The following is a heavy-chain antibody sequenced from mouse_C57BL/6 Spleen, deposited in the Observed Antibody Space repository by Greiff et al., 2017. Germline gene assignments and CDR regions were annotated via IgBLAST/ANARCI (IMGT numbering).Heavy chain of an antibody. Sequence: DVQLQESGPGLVKPSQSLSLTCSVTGYSITSGYYWNWIRQFPGNKLEWMGYISYDGSNNYNPSLKNRISITRDTSKNQFFLKLNSVTTEDTATYYCARGLNYYGSSWFAYWGQGTLVTVSA. J-gene: IGHJ3*01. CDR1: GYSITSGYY. CDR2: ISYDGSN. CDR3: ARGLNYYGSSWFAY. D-gene: IGHD1-1*01. V-gene: IGHV3-6*01.